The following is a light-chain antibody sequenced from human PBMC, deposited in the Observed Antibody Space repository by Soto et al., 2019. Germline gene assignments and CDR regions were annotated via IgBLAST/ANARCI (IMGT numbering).Light chain of an antibody. J-gene: IGLJ1*01. Sequence: VLTQPASVSWSPGRSITISCAGTSSDFGGYTYVSWYQQHPGKAPKLMIYDVSNRPSGVSNRFSGSKSGNTASLTISGLQAEDEADYYCTSYTSSSTPYVFGGGTKVTVL. V-gene: IGLV2-14*01. CDR3: TSYTSSSTPYV. CDR2: DVS. CDR1: SSDFGGYTY.